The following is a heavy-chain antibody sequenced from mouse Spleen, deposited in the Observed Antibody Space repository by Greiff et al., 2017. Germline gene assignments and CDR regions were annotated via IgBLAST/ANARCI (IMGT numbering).Heavy chain of an antibody. CDR2: ISSGGGNT. CDR3: ARHTLAGTGFYFDY. Sequence: EVHLVESGGGLVKLGGSLKLSCAASGFTFSSYAMSWVRQTPEKRLEWVATISSGGGNTYYPDSVKGRFTISRDNAKNTLYLQMSSLKSEDTAMYYCARHTLAGTGFYFDYWGQGTTLTVSS. V-gene: IGHV5-9-3*01. CDR1: GFTFSSYA. D-gene: IGHD4-1*01. J-gene: IGHJ2*01.